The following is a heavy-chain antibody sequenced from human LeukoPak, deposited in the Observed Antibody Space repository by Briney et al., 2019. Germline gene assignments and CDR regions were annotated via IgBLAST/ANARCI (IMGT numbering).Heavy chain of an antibody. CDR1: GYSFTGYY. CDR3: VRGYSYGFYFDY. Sequence: ASVRVSCKTSGYSFTGYYIHWVRQAPGQGLEWMGRINPNSGGPNYGQKFQGTVTMTRDTSISTAYLELSNLRSDDTAAYYCVRGYSYGFYFDYWGQGSLVTVSS. D-gene: IGHD5-18*01. V-gene: IGHV1-2*06. CDR2: INPNSGGP. J-gene: IGHJ4*02.